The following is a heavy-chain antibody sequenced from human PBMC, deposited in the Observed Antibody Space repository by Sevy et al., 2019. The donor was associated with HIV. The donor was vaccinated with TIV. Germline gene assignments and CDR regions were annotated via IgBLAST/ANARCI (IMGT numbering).Heavy chain of an antibody. J-gene: IGHJ6*02. CDR2: IRGSGDRT. V-gene: IGHV3-23*01. D-gene: IGHD3-10*02. CDR3: ARALGSGSPYYLAMDV. Sequence: GGSLRLSCVASGFTFSSHAMSWVRQAPGKGLEWVSVIRGSGDRTFYAPSLKGRSTISRDNLRNTVYLQINILGADDSAVYYCARALGSGSPYYLAMDVWGQGTTVTVSS. CDR1: GFTFSSHA.